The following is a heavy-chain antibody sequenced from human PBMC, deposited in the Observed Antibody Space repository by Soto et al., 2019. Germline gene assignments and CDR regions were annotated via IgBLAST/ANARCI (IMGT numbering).Heavy chain of an antibody. V-gene: IGHV4-30-4*01. D-gene: IGHD6-6*01. CDR2: IYYSGST. Sequence: QVQLQESGPGLVKPSQTLSLTCTVSGGSISSGDYYWSWIRQPPGKGLEWIGYIYYSGSTYYNPSLKSRITISVDTAKNQFSLKLSSVTAADTAVYYCARERPDGARLDPWGQGTLVTVSS. J-gene: IGHJ5*02. CDR3: ARERPDGARLDP. CDR1: GGSISSGDYY.